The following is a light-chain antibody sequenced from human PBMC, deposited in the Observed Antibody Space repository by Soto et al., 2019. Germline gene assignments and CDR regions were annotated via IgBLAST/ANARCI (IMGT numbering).Light chain of an antibody. CDR1: SSDIGAYNS. CDR3: SSYANTNTRV. CDR2: DVS. Sequence: QSVLTQPASVSGSPGQSITISCTGTSSDIGAYNSVSWYQQHPGKAPKLMIYDVSNRPSGVSTRFSGSKSGNTASLAISGLQADDEADYYCSSYANTNTRVFGGGTKVTVL. J-gene: IGLJ3*02. V-gene: IGLV2-14*01.